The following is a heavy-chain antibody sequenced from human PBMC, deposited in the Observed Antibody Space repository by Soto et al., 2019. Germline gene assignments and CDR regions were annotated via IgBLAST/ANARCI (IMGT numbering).Heavy chain of an antibody. J-gene: IGHJ4*02. CDR1: GFTFSSYG. Sequence: GGSLRLSCAASGFTFSSYGMHWVRQAPGKGLEWVAVIWYDGSNKYYADSVKGRFTISRDNSKNTLYLQMNSLRAEDTAVYYCARGTDLYDYIWGSYTVDYWGQGTLVTVSS. CDR2: IWYDGSNK. V-gene: IGHV3-33*01. CDR3: ARGTDLYDYIWGSYTVDY. D-gene: IGHD3-16*01.